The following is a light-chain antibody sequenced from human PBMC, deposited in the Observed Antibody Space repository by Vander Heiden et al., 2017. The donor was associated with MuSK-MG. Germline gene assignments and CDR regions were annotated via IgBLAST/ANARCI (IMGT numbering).Light chain of an antibody. CDR2: DDS. Sequence: SYLVTQQPSVPVAPGQPASVTRGGNNIGSKSVHWYQQKRGQAPVLVVYDDSDRPTGITERFSGSNSGNTATMTISRVEAGDEADYYCQVWDSSSDHPWVFGGGTKLTVL. CDR1: NIGSKS. CDR3: QVWDSSSDHPWV. J-gene: IGLJ3*02. V-gene: IGLV3-21*02.